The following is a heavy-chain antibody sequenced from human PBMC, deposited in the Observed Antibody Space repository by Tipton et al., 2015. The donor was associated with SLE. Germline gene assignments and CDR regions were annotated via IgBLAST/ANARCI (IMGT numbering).Heavy chain of an antibody. V-gene: IGHV4-59*12. CDR3: AREGAGGSY. CDR2: IYYSGST. D-gene: IGHD1-26*01. Sequence: TLSLTCTVSGGSISSYYWSWIRQPPGKGLEWIGYIYYSGSTNYNPSLKSRVTISVDTSKNQFSLKLSSVTAADTAVYYCAREGAGGSYWGQGTLVTVSS. J-gene: IGHJ4*02. CDR1: GGSISSYY.